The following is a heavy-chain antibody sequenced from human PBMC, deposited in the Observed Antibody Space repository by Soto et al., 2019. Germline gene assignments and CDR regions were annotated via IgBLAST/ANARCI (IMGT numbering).Heavy chain of an antibody. CDR2: IIPIFGTA. V-gene: IGHV1-69*13. CDR3: ARDSPYCGGDCYHYGMDV. CDR1: GGTFSSYA. Sequence: EASVKVSCKASGGTFSSYAISWVRQAPGQGLEWMGGIIPIFGTANYAQKFQGRVTITADESTSTAYMELSSLRSEDTAVYYCARDSPYCGGDCYHYGMDVWGQGTTVTVSS. D-gene: IGHD2-21*02. J-gene: IGHJ6*02.